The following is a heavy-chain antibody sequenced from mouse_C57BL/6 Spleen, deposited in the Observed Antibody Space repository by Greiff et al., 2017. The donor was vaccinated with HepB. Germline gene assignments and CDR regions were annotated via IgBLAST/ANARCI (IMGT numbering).Heavy chain of an antibody. CDR1: GYTFTDYN. D-gene: IGHD1-1*01. CDR3: ARSRPGAYYYGSSSFDY. J-gene: IGHJ2*01. Sequence: EVQLQQSGPELVKPGASVKMSCKASGYTFTDYNMHWVKQSHGKSLEWIGYINPNNGGTSYNQKFKGKATLTVNKSSSTAYLELRSLTSEDSAFYYCARSRPGAYYYGSSSFDYWGQGTTLTVSS. V-gene: IGHV1-22*01. CDR2: INPNNGGT.